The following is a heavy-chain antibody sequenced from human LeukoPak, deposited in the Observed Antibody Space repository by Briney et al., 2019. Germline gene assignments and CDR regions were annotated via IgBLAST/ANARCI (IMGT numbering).Heavy chain of an antibody. CDR3: ARERVVPHRSGMDV. V-gene: IGHV3-53*01. Sequence: PGGSLRLSCAASGFTVSSNYMSWVRQAPGKGLEWVSVIYSGGSTYYADSVKGRFTISRDNSKNTLYLQMNSLRAEDTAVYYCARERVVPHRSGMDVWGQGTTVTVSS. D-gene: IGHD2-2*01. J-gene: IGHJ6*02. CDR2: IYSGGST. CDR1: GFTVSSNY.